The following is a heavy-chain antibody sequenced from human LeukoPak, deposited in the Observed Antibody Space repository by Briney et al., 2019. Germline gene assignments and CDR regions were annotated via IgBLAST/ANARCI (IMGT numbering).Heavy chain of an antibody. CDR2: IRYDGSNK. CDR3: ARHRLYYYDSSGYYYYYYMDV. V-gene: IGHV3-30*02. J-gene: IGHJ6*03. Sequence: GGSLRLSCAASAFTFSSYAMHWVRQAPDKGLEWVAFIRYDGSNKNYADSVKGRFTISRDNSKNTLYLQMNSLRAEDTAVYYCARHRLYYYDSSGYYYYYYMDVWGKGTTVTISS. D-gene: IGHD3-22*01. CDR1: AFTFSSYA.